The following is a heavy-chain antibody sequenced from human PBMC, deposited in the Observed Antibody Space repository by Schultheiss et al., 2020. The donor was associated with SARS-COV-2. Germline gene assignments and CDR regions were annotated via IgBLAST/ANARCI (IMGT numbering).Heavy chain of an antibody. CDR1: GGSISSYY. D-gene: IGHD6-6*01. J-gene: IGHJ5*02. Sequence: SETLSLTCTVSGGSISSYYWSWIRQPAGKGLEWIGRIYTSGSTNYNPSLKSRVTMSVDTSKNQFSLKLSSVTAADTAVYYCARLPRTEGIAARPGWFDPWGQGTLVTVSS. V-gene: IGHV4-4*07. CDR2: IYTSGST. CDR3: ARLPRTEGIAARPGWFDP.